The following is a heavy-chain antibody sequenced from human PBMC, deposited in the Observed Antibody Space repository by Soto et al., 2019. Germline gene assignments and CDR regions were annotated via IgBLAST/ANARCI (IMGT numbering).Heavy chain of an antibody. J-gene: IGHJ6*02. V-gene: IGHV1-18*01. CDR3: TREGSAPYYYYGMDA. CDR2: INTHNGNT. Sequence: ASVKVSCKGSAYSFTTYVISLVRQAPGQGLEWLGWINTHNGNTNYAQNLQGRVIMTADTSTNTAYMELRSLRSDDTAIYYCTREGSAPYYYYGMDAWGQGTTVTVSS. D-gene: IGHD3-10*01. CDR1: AYSFTTYV.